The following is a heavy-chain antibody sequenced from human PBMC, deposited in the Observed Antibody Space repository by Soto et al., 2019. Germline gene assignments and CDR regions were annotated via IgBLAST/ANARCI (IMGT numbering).Heavy chain of an antibody. D-gene: IGHD3-10*01. J-gene: IGHJ4*02. V-gene: IGHV4-59*01. CDR3: ARGMVFDY. CDR1: GGSISSYY. CDR2: IYYSGST. Sequence: SETLSLTCAVYGGSISSYYWSWIRQPPGKGLEWIGYIYYSGSTNYNPSLKSRVTISVDTSKNQFSLKLSSVTAADTAVYYCARGMVFDYWGQGTLVTVSS.